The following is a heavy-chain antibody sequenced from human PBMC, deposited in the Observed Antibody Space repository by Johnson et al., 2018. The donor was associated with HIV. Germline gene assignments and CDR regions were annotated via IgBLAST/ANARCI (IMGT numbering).Heavy chain of an antibody. CDR3: AKIITGTTYDALDL. CDR2: IQYDGSNK. D-gene: IGHD1-20*01. Sequence: QEQLVESGGGVVQPGGSLRLSCAGSGFTFSSYGIHWVRQAPDKGLEWVAYIQYDGSNKYYADSVKGRFSISRDNSENTVYVQMNSLRTEDTGMYYCAKIITGTTYDALDLWGQGTMVTVSS. V-gene: IGHV3-30*02. CDR1: GFTFSSYG. J-gene: IGHJ3*01.